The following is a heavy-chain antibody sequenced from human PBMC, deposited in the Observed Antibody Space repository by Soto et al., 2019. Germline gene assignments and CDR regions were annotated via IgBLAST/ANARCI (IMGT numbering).Heavy chain of an antibody. J-gene: IGHJ5*02. CDR3: ARDIRRLMVYAISLDP. CDR1: GGTFSSYA. V-gene: IGHV1-69*01. Sequence: QVQLVQSGAXXXKPGSSVKVSCKASGGTFSSYAISWVRQAPGQGLEWMGXIIPIFGTANYAQKFQGRVTITADESTSTAYMELSSLRSEDTAVYYCARDIRRLMVYAISLDPWGQGTLVTVSS. D-gene: IGHD2-8*01. CDR2: IIPIFGTA.